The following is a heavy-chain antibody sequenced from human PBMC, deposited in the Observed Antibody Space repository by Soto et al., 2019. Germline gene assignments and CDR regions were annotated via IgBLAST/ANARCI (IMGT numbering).Heavy chain of an antibody. V-gene: IGHV1-2*02. CDR2: ISPRRGGT. CDR1: GYTFIDYY. Sequence: ASVKVSCKASGYTFIDYYMHWVRQAPGQGFERMGRISPRRGGTNNAQKFQGRVTMTWDTSLNTAYMELNSLISEDTAGYYCARPPGYISDLYYFDLWGQGTLVTVSS. J-gene: IGHJ4*02. D-gene: IGHD3-22*01. CDR3: ARPPGYISDLYYFDL.